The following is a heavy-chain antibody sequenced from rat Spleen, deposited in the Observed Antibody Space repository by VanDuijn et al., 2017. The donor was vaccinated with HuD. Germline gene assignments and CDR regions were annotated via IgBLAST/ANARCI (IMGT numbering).Heavy chain of an antibody. V-gene: IGHV5-22*01. CDR3: TTVHDNWFAY. J-gene: IGHJ3*01. CDR1: GFTFSNYY. Sequence: EVQLVESGGGLVQPGRSLKLSCAASGFTFSNYYMAWVRQAQKKGLEWVASINYEGSSTYYGDTVKGRFTISRDNAKSTLYLQMDNLRSEDTATYHCTTVHDNWFAYWGQGTLVTVSS. CDR2: INYEGSST.